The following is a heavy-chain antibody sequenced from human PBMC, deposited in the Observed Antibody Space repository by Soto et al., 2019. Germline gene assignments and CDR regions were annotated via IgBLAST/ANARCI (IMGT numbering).Heavy chain of an antibody. Sequence: PGESLKISCRGSGYSFTSYWISWVRQMPGKGLEWMGRIDPSDSYTNYSPSFQGHVTISADKSISTAYLQWSSLKASDTAMYYCAGETDTAHGGPLTTFDYWGQGTLVTVSS. D-gene: IGHD5-18*01. CDR1: GYSFTSYW. J-gene: IGHJ4*02. CDR2: IDPSDSYT. V-gene: IGHV5-10-1*01. CDR3: AGETDTAHGGPLTTFDY.